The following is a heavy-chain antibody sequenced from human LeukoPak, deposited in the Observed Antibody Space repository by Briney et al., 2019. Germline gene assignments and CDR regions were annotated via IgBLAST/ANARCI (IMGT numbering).Heavy chain of an antibody. CDR3: ANKPAIYDSSGYYLDAFDI. V-gene: IGHV4-31*03. CDR2: IYYSGST. D-gene: IGHD3-22*01. Sequence: SETLSLTCTVSGGSISSGGYYWSWIRQHPGKGLEWIGYIYYSGSTYYNPSLKSRVTISVDTSKNQFSLKLSSVTAADTAVYYCANKPAIYDSSGYYLDAFDIWGQGTMVTVSS. CDR1: GGSISSGGYY. J-gene: IGHJ3*02.